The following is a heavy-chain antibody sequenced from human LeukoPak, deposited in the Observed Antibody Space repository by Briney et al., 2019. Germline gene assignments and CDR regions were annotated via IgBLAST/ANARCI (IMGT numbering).Heavy chain of an antibody. CDR3: ARESIVGANFDY. J-gene: IGHJ4*02. V-gene: IGHV3-66*01. D-gene: IGHD1-26*01. CDR1: EFSVGSNY. CDR2: IYSGGST. Sequence: GGSLRLSCAASEFSVGSNYMTWVRQAPGKGLEWVSLIYSGGSTYYADSVKGRFTISRDNSKNTLYLQMNSLRAEDTAVYYCARESIVGANFDYWGQGTLVTVSS.